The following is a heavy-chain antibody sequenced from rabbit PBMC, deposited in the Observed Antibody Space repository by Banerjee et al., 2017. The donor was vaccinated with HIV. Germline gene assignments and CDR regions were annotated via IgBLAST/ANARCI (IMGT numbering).Heavy chain of an antibody. V-gene: IGHV1S40*01. J-gene: IGHJ6*01. D-gene: IGHD6-1*01. CDR1: GFSFSSSYW. CDR3: ARSGGAAYGYAL. Sequence: QSLEESGGDLVKPGASLTLTCTASGFSFSSSYWICWVRQAPGKGLEWIACIYASSSGVTYYASWAKGRFTISQTSSTTVTLQMTSLTAADTATYFCARSGGAAYGYALWGPGTLVTVS. CDR2: IYASSSGVT.